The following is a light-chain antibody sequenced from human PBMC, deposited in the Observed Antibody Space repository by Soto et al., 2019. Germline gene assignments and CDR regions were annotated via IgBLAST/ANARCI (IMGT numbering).Light chain of an antibody. Sequence: QSALTQPASVSGSPGQSITISCTGTSSDVGSYNSVSWYQQHPGKAPKVMIYEGSKRPSGVSNRFSGSKSGNTASLTISGLQAEDEAEYYCCSYAGPSTWVFGGGTQLTVL. CDR2: EGS. CDR1: SSDVGSYNS. V-gene: IGLV2-23*01. J-gene: IGLJ7*01. CDR3: CSYAGPSTWV.